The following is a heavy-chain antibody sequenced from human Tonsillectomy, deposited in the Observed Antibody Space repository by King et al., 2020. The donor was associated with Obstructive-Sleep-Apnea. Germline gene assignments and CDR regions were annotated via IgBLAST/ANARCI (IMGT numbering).Heavy chain of an antibody. D-gene: IGHD2-2*01. CDR3: ARDRQVVPAATYDY. V-gene: IGHV4-38-2*02. J-gene: IGHJ4*02. CDR2: IYHSGGT. CDR1: GYSISSGYY. Sequence: VQLQESGPGLVKPSETLSLTCTVSGYSISSGYYWGWIRQPPGKGLEWIGSIYHSGGTYYNPSLKSRVTISVDTSKNQFSLKLSSVTAAATAVYYCARDRQVVPAATYDYWGQGTLVTVSS.